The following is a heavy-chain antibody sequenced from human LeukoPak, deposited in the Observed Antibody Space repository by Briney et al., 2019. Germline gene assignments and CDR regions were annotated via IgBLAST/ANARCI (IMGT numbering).Heavy chain of an antibody. Sequence: GASVKVSCKASGYTFTGYYMHWVRQAPGQGLEWMGRINPNSGGTNYAQKFQGMVTMTRDTSISTAYMELSRLRSDNTAVYYCARQLITYNWFDPWGQGTLVTVSS. CDR3: ARQLITYNWFDP. CDR1: GYTFTGYY. V-gene: IGHV1-2*06. J-gene: IGHJ5*02. CDR2: INPNSGGT. D-gene: IGHD3-10*01.